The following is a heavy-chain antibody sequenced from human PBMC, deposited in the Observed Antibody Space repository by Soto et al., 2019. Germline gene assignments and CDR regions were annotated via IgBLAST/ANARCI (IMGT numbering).Heavy chain of an antibody. V-gene: IGHV4-30-2*01. J-gene: IGHJ4*02. D-gene: IGHD5-12*01. Sequence: QLQLQESGSGLVKPSQTLSLTCAVSGGSISRGGYSWSWIRQPPGKGLEWIGYIYHSGSNYYKPTLKSRVTISAGRSKNQFSLKLSSVTAADTAVYYCAAGGGLPRYYWGQGTLVTVSS. CDR2: IYHSGSN. CDR1: GGSISRGGYS. CDR3: AAGGGLPRYY.